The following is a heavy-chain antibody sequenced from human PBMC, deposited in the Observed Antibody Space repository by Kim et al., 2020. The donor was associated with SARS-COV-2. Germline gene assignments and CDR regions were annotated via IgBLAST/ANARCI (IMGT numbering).Heavy chain of an antibody. J-gene: IGHJ4*02. Sequence: NPSLESRVTISIDTSKNQFSLRLSSVTAADTAVYYCARLSYSSSSQNFDYWGQGTLVTVSS. D-gene: IGHD6-6*01. CDR3: ARLSYSSSSQNFDY. V-gene: IGHV4-59*08.